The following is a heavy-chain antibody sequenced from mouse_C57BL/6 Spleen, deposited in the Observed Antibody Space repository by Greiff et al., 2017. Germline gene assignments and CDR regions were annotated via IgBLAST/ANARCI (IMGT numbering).Heavy chain of an antibody. CDR2: ISSGGDYI. V-gene: IGHV5-9-1*02. Sequence: EVQLVESGEGLVKPGGSLKLSCAASGFTFSSYAMSWVRQTPEKRLEWVAYISSGGDYIYYADTVKGRFTISRDNARNTLYLQMSSLKSEDTAMYYCTRGAPYYYGSSYAMDYWGQGTSVTVSS. J-gene: IGHJ4*01. CDR3: TRGAPYYYGSSYAMDY. CDR1: GFTFSSYA. D-gene: IGHD1-1*01.